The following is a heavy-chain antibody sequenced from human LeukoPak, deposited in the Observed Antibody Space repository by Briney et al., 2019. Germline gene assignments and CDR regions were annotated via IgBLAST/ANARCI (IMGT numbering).Heavy chain of an antibody. CDR2: INPNSGGT. V-gene: IGHV1-2*02. J-gene: IGHJ4*02. CDR1: GYTFTGYY. CDR3: ARTYYYGSGSYDSYYFDY. D-gene: IGHD3-10*01. Sequence: ASVKVSCKASGYTFTGYYTHWVRQAPGQGLEWMGWINPNSGGTNYAQKFQGRVTMTRDTSISTAYMELSRLRSDDTAVYYCARTYYYGSGSYDSYYFDYWGQGTLVTVSS.